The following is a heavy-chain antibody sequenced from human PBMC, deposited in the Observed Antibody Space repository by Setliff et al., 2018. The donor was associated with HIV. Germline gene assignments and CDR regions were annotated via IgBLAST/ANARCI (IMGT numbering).Heavy chain of an antibody. CDR1: GFTFDDYT. CDR2: ISWDGDST. D-gene: IGHD4-17*01. J-gene: IGHJ4*02. Sequence: GSLRLSCAASGFTFDDYTMHWVRQAPGKGLEWVSLISWDGDSTYYADYVKGRFTISRDNSKNSLYLQMNSLRTDDTALYYCLKGVEYGDYGSDYWGQGTLVTVSS. CDR3: LKGVEYGDYGSDY. V-gene: IGHV3-43*01.